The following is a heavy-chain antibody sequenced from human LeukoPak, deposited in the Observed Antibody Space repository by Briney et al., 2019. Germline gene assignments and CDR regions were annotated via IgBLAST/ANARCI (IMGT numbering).Heavy chain of an antibody. CDR3: GQSRNYYYGMDV. D-gene: IGHD4-11*01. V-gene: IGHV3-30-3*01. CDR1: GFTLSSYG. J-gene: IGHJ6*02. Sequence: GGSLRLSCVASGFTLSSYGMHWVRQAPGKGLEWVAVISYDGSKKYYADSVKGRFTISRDNSKNTLYLQMNSLRGEDTAVYYCGQSRNYYYGMDVWGQGATVTVSS. CDR2: ISYDGSKK.